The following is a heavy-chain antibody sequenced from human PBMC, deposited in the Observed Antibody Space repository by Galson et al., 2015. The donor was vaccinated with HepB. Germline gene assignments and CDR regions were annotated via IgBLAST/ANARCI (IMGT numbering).Heavy chain of an antibody. J-gene: IGHJ4*02. CDR2: TYPGDSDT. D-gene: IGHD2-15*01. CDR1: GYSFTGYW. CDR3: ARNGYCSDGACYVFDF. Sequence: QSGAEVKKPGESLKISCETSGYSFTGYWIGWVRQMPGKGLEWMGITYPGDSDTRYSPSFQGQVTMSIDKSISTAYLHWSSLKASDTAIYYCARNGYCSDGACYVFDFWGQGTLVTVSS. V-gene: IGHV5-51*03.